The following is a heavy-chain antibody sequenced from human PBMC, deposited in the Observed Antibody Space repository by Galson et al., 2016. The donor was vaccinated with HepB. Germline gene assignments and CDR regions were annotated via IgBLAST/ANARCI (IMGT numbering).Heavy chain of an antibody. J-gene: IGHJ6*02. Sequence: SLRLSCAASGFIFRNHGMHWVRQAPGKGLEWVAVIYYDEIRKYYADSVKGRLTISREKSKNTVFLHLNSLRVEDTAVYYCASSSVGYCGGDCYYGMDVWGQGTTVTVSS. CDR2: IYYDEIRK. CDR3: ASSSVGYCGGDCYYGMDV. D-gene: IGHD2-21*01. V-gene: IGHV3-33*01. CDR1: GFIFRNHG.